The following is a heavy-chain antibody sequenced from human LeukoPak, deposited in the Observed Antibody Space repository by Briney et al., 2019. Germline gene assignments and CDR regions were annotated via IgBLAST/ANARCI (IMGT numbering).Heavy chain of an antibody. D-gene: IGHD6-13*01. V-gene: IGHV4-38-2*01. CDR1: GYSISSGYY. CDR3: ARHAPGYSSSWYPLGAFEI. Sequence: TSETLSLTCAVSGYSISSGYYWSWIRQPPGKGLKWIGSIYHSGSTYYNPSLKSRVTISVDTSKNQFSLKLSSVTAADTAVYYCARHAPGYSSSWYPLGAFEIWGQGTMVTVSS. CDR2: IYHSGST. J-gene: IGHJ3*02.